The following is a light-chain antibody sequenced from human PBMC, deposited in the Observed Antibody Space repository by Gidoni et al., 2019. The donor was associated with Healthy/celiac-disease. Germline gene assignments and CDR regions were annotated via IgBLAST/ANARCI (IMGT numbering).Light chain of an antibody. CDR1: QSISSW. V-gene: IGKV1-5*01. CDR3: QQYNSYSWT. CDR2: DAS. J-gene: IGKJ1*01. Sequence: DIQMTQSPSTLSASVGNRVTIRCRASQSISSWLAWYQQKPGKAPKLLIYDASSLESGVPSRFSGSGSRKEFTLTISSLQPDDFATYYCQQYNSYSWTFGQGTKVEIK.